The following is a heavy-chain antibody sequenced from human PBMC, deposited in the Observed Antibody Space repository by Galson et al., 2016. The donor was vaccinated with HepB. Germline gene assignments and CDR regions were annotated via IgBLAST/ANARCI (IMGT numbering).Heavy chain of an antibody. CDR1: GVTFSNYA. D-gene: IGHD3-3*01. V-gene: IGHV3-23*01. J-gene: IGHJ5*02. CDR3: ATHTRSGFYSRWFDP. CDR2: ISGRGGSP. Sequence: ALRLSCAAAGVTFSNYAMSWGRQAPGEGLEWVPAISGRGGSPYYEDSVKGRCTISRDNSKNTLYLQMNSLTVQDPALFYCATHTRSGFYSRWFDPWGQGTLVTVSS.